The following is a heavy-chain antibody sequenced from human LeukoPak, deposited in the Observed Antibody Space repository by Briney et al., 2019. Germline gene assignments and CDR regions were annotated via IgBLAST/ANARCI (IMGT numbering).Heavy chain of an antibody. D-gene: IGHD6-19*01. CDR3: ARGSNDVSSGWYDY. CDR1: GYTFTGYY. CDR2: INPNSGGT. J-gene: IGHJ4*02. Sequence: ASVKVSYKASGYTFTGYYMHWVRQAPGQGLEWMGWINPNSGGTNYAQKFQGRVTMTRDTSISTAYMELSRLRSDDTAVYYCARGSNDVSSGWYDYWGQGTLVTVSS. V-gene: IGHV1-2*02.